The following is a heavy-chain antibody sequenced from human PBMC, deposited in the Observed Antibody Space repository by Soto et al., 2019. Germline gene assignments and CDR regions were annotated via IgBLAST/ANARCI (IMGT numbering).Heavy chain of an antibody. CDR3: SRSLDQ. CDR2: INQDGSEK. J-gene: IGHJ4*02. Sequence: EVQLVESGGGLVQPGGSLRLSCAASGFTFSSYWMDWVRQAPGKGLEWVASINQDGSEKHYVDSVKGRFTISRDNAKNSLYLQMSSVTAEGSALYYCSRSLDQWGQGTRVTVSS. CDR1: GFTFSSYW. V-gene: IGHV3-7*01.